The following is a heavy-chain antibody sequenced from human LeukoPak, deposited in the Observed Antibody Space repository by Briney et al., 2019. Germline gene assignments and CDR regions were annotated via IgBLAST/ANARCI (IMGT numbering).Heavy chain of an antibody. D-gene: IGHD3-3*01. CDR2: ISSNGGST. V-gene: IGHV3-64*01. CDR3: ARSSGSLLYYDFWSAHPHWFDP. CDR1: GFTFSSYA. J-gene: IGHJ5*02. Sequence: GGSLRLSCAASGFTFSSYAMHWVRQAPEKGLEYVSAISSNGGSTYYANSVKGRFTISRDNSKNTLYLQMGSLRAEDVAVYYCARSSGSLLYYDFWSAHPHWFDPWGQGTLVTVSS.